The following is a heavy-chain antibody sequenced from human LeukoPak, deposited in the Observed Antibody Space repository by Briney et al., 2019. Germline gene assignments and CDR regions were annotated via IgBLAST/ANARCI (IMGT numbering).Heavy chain of an antibody. J-gene: IGHJ5*02. D-gene: IGHD6-13*01. CDR2: ISGSGGST. CDR3: AKDRLAAAGKVLWFDP. CDR1: GFTFSRYW. V-gene: IGHV3-23*01. Sequence: GGSLRLSCAASGFTFSRYWMNWVRQAPGKGLEWVSAISGSGGSTYYADSVKGRFTISRDNSKNTLYLQMNSLRAEDTAVYYCAKDRLAAAGKVLWFDPWGQGTLVTVSS.